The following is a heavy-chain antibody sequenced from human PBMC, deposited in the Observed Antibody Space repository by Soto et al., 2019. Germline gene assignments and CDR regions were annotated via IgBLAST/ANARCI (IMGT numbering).Heavy chain of an antibody. CDR2: IYWDDSK. D-gene: IGHD4-17*01. CDR1: GFSLSTNGVG. V-gene: IGHV2-5*02. CDR3: AKKGGGDYILGY. Sequence: QITLKESGPTLVKPTQPLTLTCTFSGFSLSTNGVGVGWIRQPPGKALEWLALIYWDDSKHYSPSLKSRLTITKDTSRNQVVLTMTNMDPVDTATYYCAKKGGGDYILGYWGQGTLVTVSS. J-gene: IGHJ4*02.